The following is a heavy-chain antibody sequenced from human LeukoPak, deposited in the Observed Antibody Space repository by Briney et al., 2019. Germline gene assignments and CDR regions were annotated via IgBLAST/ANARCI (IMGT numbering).Heavy chain of an antibody. CDR2: ISGSGGST. J-gene: IGHJ4*02. V-gene: IGHV3-23*01. CDR1: GFTVSSNY. D-gene: IGHD4-17*01. Sequence: GGSLRLSCAASGFTVSSNYMSWVRQAPGKGLEWVSAISGSGGSTYYADSVKGRFTISRDNSKNTLYLQMNSLRAEDTAVYYCAKGPNYGDYEPHFDCWGQGTLVTVSS. CDR3: AKGPNYGDYEPHFDC.